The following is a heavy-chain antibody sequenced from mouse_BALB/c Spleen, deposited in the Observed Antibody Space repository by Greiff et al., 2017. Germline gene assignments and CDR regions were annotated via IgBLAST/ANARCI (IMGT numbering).Heavy chain of an antibody. CDR3: ARGGDYYGSSTWFAY. CDR2: ISSGSSTI. J-gene: IGHJ3*01. CDR1: GFTFSSFG. D-gene: IGHD1-1*01. Sequence: EVQLVESGGGLVQPGGSRKLSCAASGFTFSSFGMHWVRQAPEKGLEWVAYISSGSSTIYYADTVKGRFTISRDNPKNTLFLQMTSLRSEDTAMYYCARGGDYYGSSTWFAYWGQGTLVTVSA. V-gene: IGHV5-17*02.